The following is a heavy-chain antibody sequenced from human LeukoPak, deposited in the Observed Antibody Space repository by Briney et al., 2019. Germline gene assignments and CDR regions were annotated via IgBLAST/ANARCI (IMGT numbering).Heavy chain of an antibody. V-gene: IGHV3-7*01. CDR2: IKEDGSEK. D-gene: IGHD2-21*01. CDR3: ARVAWPHYFDY. J-gene: IGHJ4*02. Sequence: PGGSLRLXXXAXXFSFRSCWMSWVRQAPGKGLEWVANIKEDGSEKYYVDSVKGRFTISRDNAENALYLQMNSLRAEDTAVYYCARVAWPHYFDYWGQGTLVTVSS. CDR1: XFSFRSCW.